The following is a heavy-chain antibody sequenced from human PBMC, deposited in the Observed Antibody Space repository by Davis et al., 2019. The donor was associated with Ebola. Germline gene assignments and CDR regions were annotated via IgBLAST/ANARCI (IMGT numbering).Heavy chain of an antibody. CDR3: ARRRWFGESWWFDP. V-gene: IGHV4-59*08. J-gene: IGHJ5*02. Sequence: MPSETLSLTCTVSGGSISSYYWSWIRQPPGKGLEWIGYIYYSGSTIYNPSLKSRVTISVDTSKNQVSLKLSSVTAADTAVYYCARRRWFGESWWFDPWGQGTLVTVSS. D-gene: IGHD3-10*01. CDR2: IYYSGST. CDR1: GGSISSYY.